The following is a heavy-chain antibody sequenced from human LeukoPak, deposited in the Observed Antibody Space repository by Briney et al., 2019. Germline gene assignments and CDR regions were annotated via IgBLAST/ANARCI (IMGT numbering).Heavy chain of an antibody. D-gene: IGHD2-8*01. CDR3: ARWGYCTNGVCYLNYFEY. Sequence: GASVKVSCKASGYTFTGYYIHWVRQAPGQGLEWMGWINPTSGGPKYAQKFQGRVTMTRDTSISTASMELSRLRSDDTAVYYCARWGYCTNGVCYLNYFEYWGQGTLVIVSS. J-gene: IGHJ4*02. V-gene: IGHV1-2*02. CDR2: INPTSGGP. CDR1: GYTFTGYY.